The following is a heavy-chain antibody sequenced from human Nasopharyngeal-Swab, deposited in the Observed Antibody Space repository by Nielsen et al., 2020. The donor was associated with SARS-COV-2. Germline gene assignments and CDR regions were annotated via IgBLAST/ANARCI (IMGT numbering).Heavy chain of an antibody. CDR2: IGSSSSYI. Sequence: VRQAPGKGLEWVSSIGSSSSYIYYADSVKGRFTISRDNAKNSLYLQMNSLRAEDTAVYYCARLQWLDTGIDAFDIWGQGTMVTVSS. D-gene: IGHD6-19*01. V-gene: IGHV3-21*01. CDR3: ARLQWLDTGIDAFDI. J-gene: IGHJ3*02.